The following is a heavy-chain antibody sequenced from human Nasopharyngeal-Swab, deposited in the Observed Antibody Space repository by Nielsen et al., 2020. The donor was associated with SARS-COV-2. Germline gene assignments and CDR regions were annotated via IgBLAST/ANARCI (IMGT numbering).Heavy chain of an antibody. J-gene: IGHJ6*03. D-gene: IGHD3-9*01. Sequence: KVSCKGSGYSFTGYWIGWVRQMPGKGLEWLGIIYPGDSDTRYSPSFQGQVTISADKSISTAYLQWSSLKASDTAMYYCARTGGTHYDILTGYDYYYYYMDVWGKGTTVTVSS. CDR1: GYSFTGYW. CDR2: IYPGDSDT. CDR3: ARTGGTHYDILTGYDYYYYYMDV. V-gene: IGHV5-51*01.